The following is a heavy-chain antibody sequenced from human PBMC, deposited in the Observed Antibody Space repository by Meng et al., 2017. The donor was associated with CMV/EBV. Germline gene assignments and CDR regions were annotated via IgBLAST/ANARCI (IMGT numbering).Heavy chain of an antibody. J-gene: IGHJ4*02. Sequence: SCAASGFTFSNAWMSWVRQALGKGLEWVGRIKSKTDGGTTDYAAPVKGRFTISRDDSKNTLYLQMNSLKTEDTAVYYCTSTIGYYYDSSGYYLDYWGQGTLVTVSS. CDR3: TSTIGYYYDSSGYYLDY. D-gene: IGHD3-22*01. CDR2: IKSKTDGGTT. CDR1: GFTFSNAW. V-gene: IGHV3-15*01.